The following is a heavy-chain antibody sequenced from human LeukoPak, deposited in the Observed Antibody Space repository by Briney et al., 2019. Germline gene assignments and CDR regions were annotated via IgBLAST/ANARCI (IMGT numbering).Heavy chain of an antibody. J-gene: IGHJ3*02. CDR3: ARRPYSSSWYSAFDI. V-gene: IGHV5-51*01. CDR1: GYSFTSYW. CDR2: IYPGDSDT. Sequence: PGESLQISCKGSGYSFTSYWIGWVRQLPGKGLEWMGIIYPGDSDTRYSPSFQGQVTISADKSISTAYLQWSSLKASDTAMYYCARRPYSSSWYSAFDIWGQGTMVTVSS. D-gene: IGHD6-13*01.